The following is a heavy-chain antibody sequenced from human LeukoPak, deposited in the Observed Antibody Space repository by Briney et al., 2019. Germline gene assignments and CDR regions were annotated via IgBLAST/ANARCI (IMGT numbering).Heavy chain of an antibody. CDR2: IKSKTDGGTT. Sequence: PGGSLRLSCAASGFAFSTYAMSWVRQAPGKGLEWVGRIKSKTDGGTTDYAAPVKGRFTISRDDSKNTLYLQMNSLKTEDTAVYYCTTDPDIVVVPAKRSFDYWGQGTLVTVSS. V-gene: IGHV3-15*01. J-gene: IGHJ4*02. CDR3: TTDPDIVVVPAKRSFDY. CDR1: GFAFSTYA. D-gene: IGHD2-2*01.